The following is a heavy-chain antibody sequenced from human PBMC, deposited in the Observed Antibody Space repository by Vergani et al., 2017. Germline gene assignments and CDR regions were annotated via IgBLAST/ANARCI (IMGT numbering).Heavy chain of an antibody. Sequence: EVQLVESGGGLVKPGGSLRLSCAASGFTFSSYSMNWVRQAPGKGLEWVSSISSSSSYIYYADSVKGRFTISRDNAKNALYLQMNSLRAEDTAVYYCARATGSNWFDPWGQGTLVTVSS. V-gene: IGHV3-21*01. CDR1: GFTFSSYS. D-gene: IGHD3-10*01. CDR2: ISSSSSYI. CDR3: ARATGSNWFDP. J-gene: IGHJ5*02.